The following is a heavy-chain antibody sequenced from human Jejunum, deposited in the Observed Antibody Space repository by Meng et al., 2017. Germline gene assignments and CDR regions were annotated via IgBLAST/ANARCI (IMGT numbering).Heavy chain of an antibody. CDR3: ARGRSIDFRLAKYDY. Sequence: QVHLQQWGAGLLKPSETLSLSCAVTGGSFGTYYWTWFRQSPEKGLEWIGEINRSGSTSSNPSLKSRVAISMDTSKNQFFLRLDSVTAADTAVYYCARGRSIDFRLAKYDYWGQGTLVTVSS. V-gene: IGHV4-34*01. CDR1: GGSFGTYY. CDR2: INRSGST. D-gene: IGHD3-3*01. J-gene: IGHJ4*02.